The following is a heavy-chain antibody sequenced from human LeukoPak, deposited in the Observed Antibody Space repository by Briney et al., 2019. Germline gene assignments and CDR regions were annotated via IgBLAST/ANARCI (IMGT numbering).Heavy chain of an antibody. CDR1: GFTVSSRY. V-gene: IGHV3-53*01. D-gene: IGHD2-21*02. J-gene: IGHJ4*02. CDR3: ARGESSDCTCNDY. Sequence: GGSLRLSCAASGFTVSSRYMSWVRQAPGKGLEWVSVIHGDGSTYYADSVKGRFTISRDNSKNTLYLQMNSLRAEDTAVYYCARGESSDCTCNDYWGQGTLVSVSS. CDR2: IHGDGST.